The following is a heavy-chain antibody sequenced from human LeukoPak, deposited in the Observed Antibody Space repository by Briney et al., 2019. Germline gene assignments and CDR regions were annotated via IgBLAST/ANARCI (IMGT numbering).Heavy chain of an antibody. J-gene: IGHJ4*02. CDR2: INPSGGST. CDR3: ARATMIVVAPDY. CDR1: GYTFTSYY. D-gene: IGHD3-22*01. V-gene: IGHV1-46*03. Sequence: ASVKVSXKASGYTFTSYYMHWVRQAPGQGLEWMGIINPSGGSTSYAQKFQGRVTMTRDTSTSTVYMELSSLRSEDTAVYYCARATMIVVAPDYWGQRTLVTVSS.